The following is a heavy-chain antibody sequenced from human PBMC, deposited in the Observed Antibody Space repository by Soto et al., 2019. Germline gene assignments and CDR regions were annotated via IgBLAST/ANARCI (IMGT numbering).Heavy chain of an antibody. Sequence: SETLSLTCSVSGASITSTSHYWGWIRQPPGKGLEWIGSVYFSTSTYNNPSLNSRVTISVDTSKNQFSLKLRSVTAADTSVYYCVRLVGLYYYYMDLWGKGTTVTVSS. V-gene: IGHV4-39*01. CDR1: GASITSTSHY. J-gene: IGHJ6*03. CDR3: VRLVGLYYYYMDL. CDR2: VYFSTST.